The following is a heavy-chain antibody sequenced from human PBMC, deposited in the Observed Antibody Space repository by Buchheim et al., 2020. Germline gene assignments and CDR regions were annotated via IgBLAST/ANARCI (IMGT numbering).Heavy chain of an antibody. CDR2: IRSQSDGGAT. V-gene: IGHV3-15*01. J-gene: IGHJ5*02. CDR1: GFSLKNAW. Sequence: EVQLVESGGGCVNPGGSLRLSCTASGFSLKNAWMNWARQAPGKGLEWVGRIRSQSDGGATDYAAPVKGRFTISRDDSTNTLYLQMNSLRTEDTAVYYCTADFRGGKRRFDPWGQGTL. CDR3: TADFRGGKRRFDP. D-gene: IGHD3-16*01.